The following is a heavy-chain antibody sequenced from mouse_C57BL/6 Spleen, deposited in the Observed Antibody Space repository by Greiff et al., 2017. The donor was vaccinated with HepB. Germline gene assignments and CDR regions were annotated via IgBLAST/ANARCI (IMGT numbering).Heavy chain of an antibody. J-gene: IGHJ2*01. CDR2: IDPETGGT. CDR3: TRWGVTTPYYFDY. Sequence: VKLMESGAELVRPGASVTLSCKASGYTFTDYEMHWVKQTPVHGLEWIGAIDPETGGTAYNQKFKGKAILTADKSSSTAYMELRSLTSEDSAVYYCTRWGVTTPYYFDYWGQGTTLTVSS. V-gene: IGHV1-15*01. D-gene: IGHD2-5*01. CDR1: GYTFTDYE.